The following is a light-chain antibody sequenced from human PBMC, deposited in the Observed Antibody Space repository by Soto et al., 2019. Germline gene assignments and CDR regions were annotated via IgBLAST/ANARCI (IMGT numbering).Light chain of an antibody. Sequence: EVVLTQSPGTLSLSPGERATLSCRASQSVISSLAWYQQKPGQAPRLLIYGASTRATGVPARFSGSGSGTEFTLTISSLQSEDFAVYYCQQYNNWPRTFGQGTKVDIK. J-gene: IGKJ1*01. CDR3: QQYNNWPRT. V-gene: IGKV3-15*01. CDR1: QSVISS. CDR2: GAS.